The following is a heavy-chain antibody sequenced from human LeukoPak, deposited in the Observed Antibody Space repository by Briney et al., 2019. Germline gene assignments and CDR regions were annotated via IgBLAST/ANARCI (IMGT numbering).Heavy chain of an antibody. J-gene: IGHJ4*02. CDR1: GGSISSSSYY. V-gene: IGHV4-39*01. CDR2: IYYSGST. CDR3: ARQGAYGSGSYSSFDY. D-gene: IGHD3-10*01. Sequence: SETLSLTCTVSGGSISSSSYYWGWIRQPPGKGLEWIGNIYYSGSTYYNPSLRSRVTISVDTSKNQFSLKLSSVTAADTAVYYCARQGAYGSGSYSSFDYWGQGTLVTVSS.